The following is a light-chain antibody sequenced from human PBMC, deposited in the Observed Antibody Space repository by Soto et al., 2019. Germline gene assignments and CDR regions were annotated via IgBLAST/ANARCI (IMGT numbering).Light chain of an antibody. CDR1: SSDVGGYNY. CDR3: CSYAGSYTGV. V-gene: IGLV2-11*01. J-gene: IGLJ2*01. Sequence: QSALTQPRSVSGSPGQSVTISCTGTSSDVGGYNYVSWYQQPPGKAPKVIIYDVTKRPSGVPDRFSGSKSGNTASLTISGLQAEDEADYYCCSYAGSYTGVFGGGTKLTFL. CDR2: DVT.